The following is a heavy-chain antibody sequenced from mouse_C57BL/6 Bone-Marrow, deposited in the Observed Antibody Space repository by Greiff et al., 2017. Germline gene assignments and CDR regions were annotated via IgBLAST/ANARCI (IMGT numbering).Heavy chain of an antibody. CDR1: GFNIKDYY. V-gene: IGHV14-1*01. Sequence: VHVKQSGAELVRPGASVKLSCTASGFNIKDYYMHWVKQRPEQGLEWIGRIDPEDGDTEYAPKFQGKATMTADTSSNTAYLQLSSLTSEDTAVYYCTTPVYDGYSHWYFDVWGTGTTVTVSS. D-gene: IGHD2-3*01. J-gene: IGHJ1*03. CDR2: IDPEDGDT. CDR3: TTPVYDGYSHWYFDV.